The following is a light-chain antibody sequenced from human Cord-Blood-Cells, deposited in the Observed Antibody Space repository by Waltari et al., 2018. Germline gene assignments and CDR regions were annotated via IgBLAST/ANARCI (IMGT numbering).Light chain of an antibody. CDR3: AAWDDSLNGWV. J-gene: IGLJ3*02. V-gene: IGLV1-44*01. CDR2: SNN. Sequence: QSVLTQPPSASGTPGQRVTISCSGSSSNIGSNTVNWYQQLPGTAPKLIIYSNNQRPAGFPDRFSGSTSGTSASLAISGLQSEDEADYYCAAWDDSLNGWVFGGGTKLTVL. CDR1: SSNIGSNT.